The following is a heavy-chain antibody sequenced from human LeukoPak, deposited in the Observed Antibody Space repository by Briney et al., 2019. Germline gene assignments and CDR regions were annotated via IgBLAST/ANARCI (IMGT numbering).Heavy chain of an antibody. CDR3: ARSAGFGELSADY. CDR2: IWYDGSNK. CDR1: GFTFSSYG. D-gene: IGHD3-10*01. Sequence: GGSLRLSCAASGFTFSSYGMHWVRQAPGKGPEWVAVIWYDGSNKYYADSVKGRFTISRDNSKNTLYLQMNSLRAEDTAVYYCARSAGFGELSADYWGQGTLVTVSS. J-gene: IGHJ4*02. V-gene: IGHV3-33*01.